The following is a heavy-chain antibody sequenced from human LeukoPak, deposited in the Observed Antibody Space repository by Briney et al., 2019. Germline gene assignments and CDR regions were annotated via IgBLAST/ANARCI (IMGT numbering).Heavy chain of an antibody. V-gene: IGHV1-18*01. D-gene: IGHD6-19*01. J-gene: IGHJ4*02. CDR3: AREGSIAVAEDY. CDR2: ISAYNGNT. Sequence: ASVKVSCKASGYTFTSYGISGVRKAPGQGLEWMGWISAYNGNTNYAQKLQGRVTMTTDTSTSTAYMKLRSLRSDDTAVYYCAREGSIAVAEDYWGQGTLVTVSS. CDR1: GYTFTSYG.